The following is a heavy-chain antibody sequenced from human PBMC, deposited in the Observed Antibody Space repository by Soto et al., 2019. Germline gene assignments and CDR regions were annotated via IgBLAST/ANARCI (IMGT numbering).Heavy chain of an antibody. CDR3: ASGRGAVAGALDY. V-gene: IGHV3-30-3*01. CDR2: ISYDGSNK. CDR1: GFTFSSYA. Sequence: QVQLVESGGGVVQPGRSLRLSCAASGFTFSSYAMHWVRQAPGKGLEWVAVISYDGSNKYYADSVKGRFTISRDNSKNTLYLQMNSLRAEDTAVYYCASGRGAVAGALDYWGQGTLGTVSS. D-gene: IGHD6-19*01. J-gene: IGHJ4*02.